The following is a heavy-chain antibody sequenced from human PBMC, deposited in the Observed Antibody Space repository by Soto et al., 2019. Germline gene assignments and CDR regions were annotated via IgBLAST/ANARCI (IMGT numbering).Heavy chain of an antibody. J-gene: IGHJ4*02. CDR3: ARDYSSSGYYFGYYFDY. CDR2: INAGNGNT. V-gene: IGHV1-3*01. Sequence: ASVKVSCKASGYTFTSYAMHWVRQAPGQRLEWMGWINAGNGNTKYSQKFQGRVTITRDTSASTAYMELSSLRSEDTAVYYCARDYSSSGYYFGYYFDYWGQGTLVIVSS. CDR1: GYTFTSYA. D-gene: IGHD3-22*01.